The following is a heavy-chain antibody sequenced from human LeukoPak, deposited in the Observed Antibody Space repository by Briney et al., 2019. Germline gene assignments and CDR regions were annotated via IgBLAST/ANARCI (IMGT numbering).Heavy chain of an antibody. CDR2: IYYSWIT. D-gene: IGHD3-22*01. CDR1: GGSISSSSYY. J-gene: IGHJ3*02. Sequence: SETLSLTCTVSGGSISSSSYYWGWIRQPPGKGLEWIGSIYYSWITYYNPSLKSRVTISVETSKNQFSLKLSSVTAADTAVYYCARVESITMIVVVTADAFDIWGQGTMVTVSS. CDR3: ARVESITMIVVVTADAFDI. V-gene: IGHV4-39*01.